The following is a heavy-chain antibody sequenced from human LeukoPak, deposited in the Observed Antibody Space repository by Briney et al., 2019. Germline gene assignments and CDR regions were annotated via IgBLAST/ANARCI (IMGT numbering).Heavy chain of an antibody. CDR1: GGSISSGGYY. J-gene: IGHJ3*02. CDR2: IYYSGST. D-gene: IGHD6-19*01. CDR3: ARDSRGILSLAFDI. Sequence: SETLSLTCTVSGGSISSGGYYWSWIRQHPGKGLEWIGYIYYSGSTYYNPSLKSRVTISVDTSKNQFSLKLSSVTAADTAVYYCARDSRGILSLAFDIWGQGTMVTVSS. V-gene: IGHV4-31*03.